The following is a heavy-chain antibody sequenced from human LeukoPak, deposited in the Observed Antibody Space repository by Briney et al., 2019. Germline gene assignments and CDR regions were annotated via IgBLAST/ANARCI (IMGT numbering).Heavy chain of an antibody. CDR2: SYYSPST. V-gene: IGHV4-30-4*01. J-gene: IGHJ4*02. CDR1: VGSISRCAFY. D-gene: IGHD5-18*01. CDR3: ARADGHSYYFDS. Sequence: SQALSVTCTVSVGSISRCAFYWRGIRQPPGGGAGCIGYSYYSPSTYYNSSLKSRVIISLSTSKTPFPLKLSSVTAADTAVYCSARADGHSYYFDSWGQGTLVTVSS.